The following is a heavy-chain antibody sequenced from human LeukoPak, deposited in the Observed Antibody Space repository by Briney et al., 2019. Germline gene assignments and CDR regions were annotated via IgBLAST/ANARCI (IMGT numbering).Heavy chain of an antibody. CDR2: INSDGSST. CDR1: GFTFSSYW. D-gene: IGHD3-3*02. CDR3: ARGHLYYYYGMDV. J-gene: IGHJ6*02. Sequence: GGSLRLSCAASGFTFSSYWMHWVRQAPGKGLVWVSRINSDGSSTSYADSVKGRFTISRDNSKNTLYLQMNSLRAEDTAVYYCARGHLYYYYGMDVWGQGTTVTVSS. V-gene: IGHV3-74*01.